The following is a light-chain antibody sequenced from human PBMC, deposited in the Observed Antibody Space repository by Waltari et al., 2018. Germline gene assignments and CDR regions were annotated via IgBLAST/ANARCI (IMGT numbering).Light chain of an antibody. Sequence: EIVLTQSPGTLSLSPGDRATLSCRASQSIFSAYLAWYQQKPGPAPRLLIHGTARRATGIPARFSGSGSGTDFTLTISSLEPEDFAVYYCQHRDHWPPDATFGPGTKVDI. J-gene: IGKJ3*01. CDR1: QSIFSAY. CDR2: GTA. V-gene: IGKV3D-20*02. CDR3: QHRDHWPPDAT.